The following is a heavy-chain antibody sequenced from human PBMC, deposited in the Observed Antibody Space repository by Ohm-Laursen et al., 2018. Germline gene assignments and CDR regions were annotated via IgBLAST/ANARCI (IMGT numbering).Heavy chain of an antibody. Sequence: GSLRLSCAASGFTFSNAWMSWVRQAPGKGLEWVGRIKSKTDGGTTGYAAPVKGRFTISRDDSKNTLYLQMNSLKTEDTAVYYCTAPYYDMWGDYWGQGTLVTVSS. CDR3: TAPYYDMWGDY. D-gene: IGHD3-9*01. J-gene: IGHJ4*02. V-gene: IGHV3-15*01. CDR1: GFTFSNAW. CDR2: IKSKTDGGTT.